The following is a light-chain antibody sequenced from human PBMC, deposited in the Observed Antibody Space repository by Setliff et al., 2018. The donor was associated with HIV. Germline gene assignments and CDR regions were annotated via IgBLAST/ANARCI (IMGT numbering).Light chain of an antibody. CDR2: EVR. J-gene: IGLJ1*01. CDR3: SSYAVTNTLP. V-gene: IGLV2-14*01. Sequence: LTQPASVSGSPGQSITISCTGASSDVGGYNYVSWYQQHPGKAPKLIIYEVRNRPSGVSNRFSGSKSGNTASLTISGLQAEDEADYYCSSYAVTNTLPFGTGTKVTVL. CDR1: SSDVGGYNY.